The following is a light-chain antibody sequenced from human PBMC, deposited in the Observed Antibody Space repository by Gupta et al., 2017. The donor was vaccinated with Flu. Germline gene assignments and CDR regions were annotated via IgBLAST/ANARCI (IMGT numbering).Light chain of an antibody. CDR3: QQTDQSLYT. CDR2: AAS. V-gene: IGKV1-39*01. CDR1: QTIGIS. J-gene: IGKJ2*01. Sequence: DIQLTQSPSSLSASVGDRVAITCRASQTIGISLNWYQQKPGQAPKLLIYAASSVQSGVPSRFSGSGSETDFTLTISRLQPEDFAVYYCQQTDQSLYTFGQGTTMEI.